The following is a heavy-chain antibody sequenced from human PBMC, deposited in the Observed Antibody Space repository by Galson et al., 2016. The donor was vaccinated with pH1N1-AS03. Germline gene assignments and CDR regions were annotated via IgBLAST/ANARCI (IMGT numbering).Heavy chain of an antibody. CDR2: IYRSGST. Sequence: SLRLSCAVSGFTVSSNYMTWVRQAPGKGLEWVSIIYRSGSTYYRDSVKGRFTISRDNSEKTLYLQMNSPRADDTAVYYCARGDYYDSSGLQHWSQGTLVTVSS. CDR3: ARGDYYDSSGLQH. V-gene: IGHV3-66*01. D-gene: IGHD3-22*01. J-gene: IGHJ1*01. CDR1: GFTVSSNY.